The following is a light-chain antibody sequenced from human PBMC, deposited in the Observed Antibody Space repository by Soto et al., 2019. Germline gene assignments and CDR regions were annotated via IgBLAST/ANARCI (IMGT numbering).Light chain of an antibody. Sequence: EIVLTQSPGTLSLSPGERATLSCRASQSVSSSYLAWYQQKPGQAPRPLTYGAPTRATGIPDSFSGSGSGTQFSLTISSMQSEDSAVYYCQQYYQWGLSFGGGTKVDIK. J-gene: IGKJ4*01. CDR3: QQYYQWGLS. V-gene: IGKV3-20*01. CDR1: QSVSSSY. CDR2: GAP.